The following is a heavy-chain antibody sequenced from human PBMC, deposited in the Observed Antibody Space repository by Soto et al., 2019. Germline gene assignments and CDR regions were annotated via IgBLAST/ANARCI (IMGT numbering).Heavy chain of an antibody. V-gene: IGHV4-31*03. Sequence: QVQLQESGPGLVKPSQTLSLTCTVSGGSISSGGYYWSWIRQHPGKGLEWIGYIYYSGSTYYNPFLKSGVTISVDTSKNQFSLKLSSVTAADTAVYYCTRGWDGYKFRRGMDVWGQGTTVTVS. D-gene: IGHD5-12*01. CDR1: GGSISSGGYY. CDR2: IYYSGST. CDR3: TRGWDGYKFRRGMDV. J-gene: IGHJ6*02.